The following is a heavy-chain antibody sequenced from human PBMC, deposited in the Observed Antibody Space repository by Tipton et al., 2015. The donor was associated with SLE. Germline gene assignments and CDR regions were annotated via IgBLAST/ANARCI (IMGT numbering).Heavy chain of an antibody. CDR3: AGGTGAYFDH. Sequence: SLRLSCAASGFRISDYYMNWIRQAPGKGLEWVAFIRADGSNKDYADSVKGRFTISRDNSKNTLYLQMNRLRVEDTAVYYCAGGTGAYFDHWGQGTLVTVSS. CDR2: IRADGSNK. D-gene: IGHD3-16*01. CDR1: GFRISDYY. V-gene: IGHV3-30*02. J-gene: IGHJ4*02.